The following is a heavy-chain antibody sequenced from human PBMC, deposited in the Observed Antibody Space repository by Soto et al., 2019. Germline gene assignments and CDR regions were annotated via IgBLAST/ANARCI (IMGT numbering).Heavy chain of an antibody. V-gene: IGHV1-18*01. D-gene: IGHD3-9*01. CDR2: ISPNSEKT. Sequence: ASVKVSCKASGYTFSNFGISWVRQAPGEGLEWMGWISPNSEKTKIAQRFQGRVTMTTDISTSTSYLELRGLTSDDTAVYYCTKDAKFDHIYTGYFVNDLWG. CDR1: GYTFSNFG. CDR3: TKDAKFDHIYTGYFVNDL. J-gene: IGHJ5*02.